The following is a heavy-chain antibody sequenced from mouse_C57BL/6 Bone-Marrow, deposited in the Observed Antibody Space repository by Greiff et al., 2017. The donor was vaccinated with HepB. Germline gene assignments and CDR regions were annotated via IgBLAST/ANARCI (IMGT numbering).Heavy chain of an antibody. CDR2: INYDGSST. V-gene: IGHV5-16*01. J-gene: IGHJ2*01. CDR1: GFTFSDYY. Sequence: EVQLVESEGGLVQPGSSMKLSCTASGFTFSDYYMAWVRQVPEKGLEWVANINYDGSSTYYLDSLKSRFIISRDNAKNILYLQMSSLKSEDTATYYCARISITTVVPFDYWGQGTTLTVSS. D-gene: IGHD1-1*01. CDR3: ARISITTVVPFDY.